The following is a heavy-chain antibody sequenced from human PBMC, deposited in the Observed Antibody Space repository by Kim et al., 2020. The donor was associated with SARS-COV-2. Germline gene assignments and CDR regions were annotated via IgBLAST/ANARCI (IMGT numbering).Heavy chain of an antibody. V-gene: IGHV1-69*13. CDR1: GGTFSSYA. D-gene: IGHD6-13*01. Sequence: SVKVSCKASGGTFSSYAISWVRQAPGQGLEWMGGIIPIVGTANYAQKFQGRVTITADESTSTAYMELSSLRSEDTAVYYCARDLGDSSSWYNWFDPWGQGTLVTVSS. J-gene: IGHJ5*02. CDR3: ARDLGDSSSWYNWFDP. CDR2: IIPIVGTA.